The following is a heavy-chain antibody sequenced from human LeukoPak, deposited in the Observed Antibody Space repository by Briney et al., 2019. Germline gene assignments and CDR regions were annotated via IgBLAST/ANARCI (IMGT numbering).Heavy chain of an antibody. CDR1: GFGFSRYW. Sequence: GGSLKLSCAASGFGFSRYWMSWVRQAPGRGLEWVANIKPDGSEIYYVDSVKGRFTISRDNAKNSLFLQMNSLTADDTAVHYCARARAPVTRISSFDIWGQGTMVTVSS. D-gene: IGHD4-17*01. CDR3: ARARAPVTRISSFDI. V-gene: IGHV3-7*01. CDR2: IKPDGSEI. J-gene: IGHJ3*02.